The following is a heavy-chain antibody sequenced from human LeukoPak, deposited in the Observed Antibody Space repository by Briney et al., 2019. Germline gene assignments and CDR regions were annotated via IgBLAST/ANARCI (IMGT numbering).Heavy chain of an antibody. D-gene: IGHD4-11*01. J-gene: IGHJ6*02. V-gene: IGHV3-66*01. CDR3: SRDSSNYLYYYYGMDV. CDR2: IYSGGST. CDR1: GFTVSSNY. Sequence: SGGSLRLSCAASGFTVSSNYMSWVRQAPGKGLEWVSDIYSGGSTYYADFVKGRFTISRDNSKNTLYLQMNSMRAEDRAVYYCSRDSSNYLYYYYGMDVWGQGTTVTVSS.